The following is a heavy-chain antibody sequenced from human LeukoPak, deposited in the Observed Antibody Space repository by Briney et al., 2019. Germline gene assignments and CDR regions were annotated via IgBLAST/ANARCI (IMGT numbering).Heavy chain of an antibody. CDR1: GFTFRSYE. Sequence: GGSLRLSCAASGFTFRSYEMNWVRQAPGKGLEYVSAIISNGESTYYSDSVKDRFTISRDNSKNTLYLQMSSLRPEDTAVYYCVKSASTWYLFDYWGQGTLVTVSS. CDR3: VKSASTWYLFDY. D-gene: IGHD6-13*01. CDR2: IISNGEST. J-gene: IGHJ4*02. V-gene: IGHV3-64*03.